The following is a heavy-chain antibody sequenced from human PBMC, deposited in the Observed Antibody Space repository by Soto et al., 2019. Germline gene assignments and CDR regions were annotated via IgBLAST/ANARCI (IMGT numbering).Heavy chain of an antibody. CDR3: ARDDSELLGSKYDAFDI. D-gene: IGHD1-7*01. J-gene: IGHJ3*02. V-gene: IGHV3-30-3*01. CDR2: ISYDGSNK. CDR1: GFTFSSYA. Sequence: GGSLRLSCAASGFTFSSYAMHWVRQAPGKGLEWVAVISYDGSNKYYVDSVKGRFTISRDNSKNTLYLQMNSLRAEDTAVYYCARDDSELLGSKYDAFDIWGQGTMVTVSS.